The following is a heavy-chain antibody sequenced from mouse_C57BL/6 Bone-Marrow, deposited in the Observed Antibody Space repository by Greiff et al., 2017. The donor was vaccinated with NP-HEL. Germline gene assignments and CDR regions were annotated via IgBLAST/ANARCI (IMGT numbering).Heavy chain of an antibody. J-gene: IGHJ4*01. CDR2: IYWDDDK. CDR1: GFSLSTSGMG. CDR3: ARSRWLLRRDAMDY. Sequence: QVTLKESGPGILQSSQSLSLTCSFSGFSLSTSGMGVSWIRQPSGKGLEWLAHIYWDDDKRYNPSLKSRLTISKDTSRNQVFLKITSVDTADTATYYCARSRWLLRRDAMDYWGQGTSVTVSS. D-gene: IGHD2-3*01. V-gene: IGHV8-12*01.